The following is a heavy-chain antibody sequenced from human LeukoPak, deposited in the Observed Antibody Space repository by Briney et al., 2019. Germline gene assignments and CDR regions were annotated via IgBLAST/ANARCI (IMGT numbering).Heavy chain of an antibody. V-gene: IGHV3-23*01. CDR3: ARDSLWDDY. CDR1: GFTFSNYA. J-gene: IGHJ4*02. D-gene: IGHD5-18*01. Sequence: GGSLRLSCAASGFTFSNYAMNWVRQAPGKGLEWVSLISGSTGSTYYADSVKGRFSISRDNSKNTVYLQMNSLRVEDTAVYYCARDSLWDDYWGQGTLVTVSS. CDR2: ISGSTGST.